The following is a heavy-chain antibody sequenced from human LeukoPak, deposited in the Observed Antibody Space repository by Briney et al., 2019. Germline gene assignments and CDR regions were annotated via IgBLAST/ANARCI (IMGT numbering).Heavy chain of an antibody. CDR3: ARGLNYYGRFGKLFYFFDY. CDR1: GGSISSSSYY. CDR2: IYYSGST. J-gene: IGHJ4*02. D-gene: IGHD3-10*01. Sequence: SETLSLTCTVSGGSISSSSYYWGWIRQPPGKGLEWIGSIYYSGSTYYNPSLKSRVTISVDTSKNQFSLKLSSVTAADTAVYYCARGLNYYGRFGKLFYFFDYWGQGTLVTVSS. V-gene: IGHV4-39*07.